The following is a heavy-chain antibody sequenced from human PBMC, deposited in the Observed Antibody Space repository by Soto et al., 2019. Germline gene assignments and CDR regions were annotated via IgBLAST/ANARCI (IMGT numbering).Heavy chain of an antibody. CDR3: ARGRGGRYFDWLSPFYGMDV. CDR1: GYTFTSYG. D-gene: IGHD3-9*01. J-gene: IGHJ6*02. V-gene: IGHV1-18*01. Sequence: ASVKVSCKASGYTFTSYGSSWVRQAPGQGLEWMGWISAYNGNTNYAQKLQGRVTMTTDTSTSAAYMELRSLRSDDTAVYYCARGRGGRYFDWLSPFYGMDVWGQGTTVTVSS. CDR2: ISAYNGNT.